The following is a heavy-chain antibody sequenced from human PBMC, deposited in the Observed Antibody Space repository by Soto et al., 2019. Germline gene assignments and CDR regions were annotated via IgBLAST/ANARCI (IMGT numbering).Heavy chain of an antibody. J-gene: IGHJ4*02. Sequence: PGGSLRLSCAASGFTFSSYGMHWVRQAPGKGLEWVAVIWYDGSNKYYADSVKGRFTISRDNSKNTLYLQMNSLRAEDTAVYYCARDGERYNWNDVYFDYWGQGTLVTVSS. CDR2: IWYDGSNK. CDR1: GFTFSSYG. CDR3: ARDGERYNWNDVYFDY. D-gene: IGHD1-20*01. V-gene: IGHV3-33*01.